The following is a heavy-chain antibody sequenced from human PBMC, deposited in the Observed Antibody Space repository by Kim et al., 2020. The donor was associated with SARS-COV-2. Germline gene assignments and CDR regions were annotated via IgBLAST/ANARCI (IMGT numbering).Heavy chain of an antibody. J-gene: IGHJ4*02. V-gene: IGHV3-30*18. Sequence: GGSLRLSCAASGFTFSSYGMHWVRQAPGKGLEWVAVISYDGSNKYYADSVKGRFTISRDNSKNTLYLQMNSLRAEDTAVYYCAKGPGDYGDYILDYWGQGTLVTVSS. CDR1: GFTFSSYG. CDR2: ISYDGSNK. D-gene: IGHD4-17*01. CDR3: AKGPGDYGDYILDY.